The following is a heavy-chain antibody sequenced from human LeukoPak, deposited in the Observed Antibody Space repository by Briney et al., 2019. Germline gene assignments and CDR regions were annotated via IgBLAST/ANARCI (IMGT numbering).Heavy chain of an antibody. J-gene: IGHJ3*02. CDR2: IIPIFGTA. V-gene: IGHV1-69*13. CDR3: ARDSGRIYDFWSGYYNPVDAFDI. Sequence: GASVKVSCKASGGTFSSYAISWVRQAPGQGLEWMGGIIPIFGTANYAQKFQGRVTITADESTSTAYMELSSLRSEDTAVYYCARDSGRIYDFWSGYYNPVDAFDIWGQGTMVTVSS. CDR1: GGTFSSYA. D-gene: IGHD3-3*01.